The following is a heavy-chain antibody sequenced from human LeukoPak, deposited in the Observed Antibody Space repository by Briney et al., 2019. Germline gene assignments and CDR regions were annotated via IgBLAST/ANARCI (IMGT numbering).Heavy chain of an antibody. V-gene: IGHV1-3*01. CDR2: INAGNGNT. J-gene: IGHJ5*02. Sequence: ASVRVSCKASGYTFTSYAMHWVRQAPGQRLEWMGWINAGNGNTKYSQEFQGRVTITRDTSTSTAYMELRSLRSDDTAVYYCASTRGYNFRWFDPWGQGTLVTVSS. CDR1: GYTFTSYA. CDR3: ASTRGYNFRWFDP. D-gene: IGHD5-24*01.